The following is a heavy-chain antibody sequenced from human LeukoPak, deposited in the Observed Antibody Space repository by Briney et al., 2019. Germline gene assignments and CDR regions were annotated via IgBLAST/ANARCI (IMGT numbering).Heavy chain of an antibody. Sequence: PGGSLRLSCAASGFTFSSYAMSWVRQAPGKGLEWVSAISGSGGSTYYADSVKGRFTISRDNSKNTLYLQMNSLRDEDTAVYYCARGFWSGYSFDYWGQGTLVTVSS. J-gene: IGHJ4*02. V-gene: IGHV3-23*01. CDR3: ARGFWSGYSFDY. CDR2: ISGSGGST. D-gene: IGHD3-3*01. CDR1: GFTFSSYA.